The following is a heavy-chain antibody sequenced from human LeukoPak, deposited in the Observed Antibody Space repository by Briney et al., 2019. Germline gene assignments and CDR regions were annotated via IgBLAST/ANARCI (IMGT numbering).Heavy chain of an antibody. Sequence: PGGSLRLSCAASGFTFDDYGMSWVRQAPGKGLEWVSGINWNGGSTGYADSVKGRFTISRDNAKNSLYLQMNSLRAEDTALYYCARGGDCSSTSCLFFDYWGQGTLVTVSS. CDR2: INWNGGST. D-gene: IGHD2-2*01. CDR3: ARGGDCSSTSCLFFDY. CDR1: GFTFDDYG. V-gene: IGHV3-20*04. J-gene: IGHJ4*02.